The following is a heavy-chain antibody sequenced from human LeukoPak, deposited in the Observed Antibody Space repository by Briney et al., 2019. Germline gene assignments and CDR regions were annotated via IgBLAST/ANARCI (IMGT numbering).Heavy chain of an antibody. Sequence: GGSLRLSCAASGFTFTNYAMSWVRQAPGEGLEWLSAISSSGDTYYADSVRGRFTISRDNSKNTLYLQMNRLRAEDTAVYYCAKDAVGGTAYYFDCWGQGTLVSVSS. CDR3: AKDAVGGTAYYFDC. D-gene: IGHD1-26*01. CDR1: GFTFTNYA. V-gene: IGHV3-23*01. J-gene: IGHJ4*02. CDR2: ISSSGDT.